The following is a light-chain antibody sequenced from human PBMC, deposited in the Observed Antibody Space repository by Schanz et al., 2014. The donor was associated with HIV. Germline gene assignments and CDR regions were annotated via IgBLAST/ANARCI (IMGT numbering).Light chain of an antibody. Sequence: EIVLTQSPGTLSLSPGERATLSCRASQSVSSSYLAWYQQKPGQAPTLLIYGASSSATGIPDRFSGSGSGTDFTLTISRLEPEDFAVYYCQHYGSSFGPGTKVDIK. V-gene: IGKV3-20*01. J-gene: IGKJ3*01. CDR3: QHYGSS. CDR2: GAS. CDR1: QSVSSSY.